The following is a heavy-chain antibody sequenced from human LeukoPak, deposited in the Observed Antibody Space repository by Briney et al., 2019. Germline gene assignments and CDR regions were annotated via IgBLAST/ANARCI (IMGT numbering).Heavy chain of an antibody. CDR2: ISGSGGST. Sequence: GSLRLSCAASGFTFSSYAMSWVRQAPGKGLEWVSAISGSGGSTYYADSVKGRFTISRDNSKNTLYLQMNSLRAEDTAVYYCAKAPGYCSSTSCYKSHFDYWGQGTLVTVSS. J-gene: IGHJ4*02. V-gene: IGHV3-23*01. CDR1: GFTFSSYA. D-gene: IGHD2-2*01. CDR3: AKAPGYCSSTSCYKSHFDY.